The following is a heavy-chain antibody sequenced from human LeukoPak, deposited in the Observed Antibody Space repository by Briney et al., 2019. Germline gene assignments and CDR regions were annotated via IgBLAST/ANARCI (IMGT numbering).Heavy chain of an antibody. D-gene: IGHD1-26*01. J-gene: IGHJ4*02. CDR3: ARGHGSFDS. CDR1: GGSLRSGSYY. CDR2: IYNRGST. Sequence: PSETPSLTCTVSGGSLRSGSYYWSWIRQPAGKGLEWIGRIYNRGSTNYNPSLKSRVTMSEDTSKNQFSLKLTSVTAADTAVYYCARGHGSFDSWGQGTLVTVSA. V-gene: IGHV4-61*02.